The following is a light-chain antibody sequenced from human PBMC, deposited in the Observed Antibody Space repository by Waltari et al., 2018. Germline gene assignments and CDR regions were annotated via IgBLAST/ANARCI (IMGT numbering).Light chain of an antibody. Sequence: QSALTQPASVSGSPGQSITISCTGTSNDVGGHGHVSWYQQYPGRAPKLIIYEVSYRPSGISTRFSGSKSGNTASLTISGLQADDEADYYCSSHTSTVPHVFGTGTRVTV. CDR2: EVS. CDR1: SNDVGGHGH. J-gene: IGLJ1*01. V-gene: IGLV2-14*01. CDR3: SSHTSTVPHV.